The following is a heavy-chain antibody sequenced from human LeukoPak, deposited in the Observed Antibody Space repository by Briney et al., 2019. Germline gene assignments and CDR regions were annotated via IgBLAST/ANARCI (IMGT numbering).Heavy chain of an antibody. CDR3: ARLTRIAVAGPNNFVY. D-gene: IGHD6-19*01. J-gene: IGHJ4*02. CDR2: IYYSGST. CDR1: GGSISSSSYY. V-gene: IGHV4-39*01. Sequence: SETLSLTCTVSGGSISSSSYYWGWIRQPPGKGLEWIVSIYYSGSTYYNPSLKSRVTISVDTSENQFSLNLSSVTAADTVVYYCARLTRIAVAGPNNFVYWGQGTLVTVSS.